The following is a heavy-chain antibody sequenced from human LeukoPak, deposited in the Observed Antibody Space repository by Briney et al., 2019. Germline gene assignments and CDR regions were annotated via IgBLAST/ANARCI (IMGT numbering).Heavy chain of an antibody. CDR1: GYTFIAYY. Sequence: GASVKVSCKPSGYTFIAYYIHLVRPAPGQGLEWMGWISAYNGNTNYAQKLQGRVTMTTDTSTSTAYMELRSLRSDDTAVYYCARDGDATELLRWGSLPGYWGQGTLVTVSS. D-gene: IGHD1-26*01. CDR2: ISAYNGNT. CDR3: ARDGDATELLRWGSLPGY. V-gene: IGHV1-18*01. J-gene: IGHJ4*02.